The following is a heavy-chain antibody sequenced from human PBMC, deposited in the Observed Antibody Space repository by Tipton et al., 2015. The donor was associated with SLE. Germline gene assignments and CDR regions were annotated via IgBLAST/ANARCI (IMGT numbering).Heavy chain of an antibody. CDR3: ARGGGSYYDY. CDR1: GYSISTGYY. D-gene: IGHD1-26*01. Sequence: TLSLTCAVSGYSISTGYYWGWIRQPAGKGLEWIGRVYSSGRTIYNPSIKSRITLSLDTSKNQFSLRVNSVTAADTAVYYCARGGGSYYDYWGQGTLVTVSS. J-gene: IGHJ4*02. V-gene: IGHV4-61*02. CDR2: VYSSGRT.